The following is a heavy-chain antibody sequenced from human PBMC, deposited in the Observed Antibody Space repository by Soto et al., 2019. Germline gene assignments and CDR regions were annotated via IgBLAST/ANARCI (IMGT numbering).Heavy chain of an antibody. V-gene: IGHV1-3*01. CDR2: INAGNGNT. D-gene: IGHD4-17*01. Sequence: ASVKVSCXASGYTFTSYAMHWVRQAPGQRLEWMGWINAGNGNTKYSQKFQGRVTITRDTSASTAYMELSSLRSEDTAVYYCARDLDYGDYWYFDLWGRGTLVTVSS. J-gene: IGHJ2*01. CDR3: ARDLDYGDYWYFDL. CDR1: GYTFTSYA.